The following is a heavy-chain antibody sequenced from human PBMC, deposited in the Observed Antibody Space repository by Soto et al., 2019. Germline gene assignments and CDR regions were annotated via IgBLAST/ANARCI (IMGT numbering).Heavy chain of an antibody. D-gene: IGHD3-22*01. J-gene: IGHJ4*02. Sequence: SETLSLTCTVSGGSISSYYWSWIRQPPGKGLEWIGYIYYSGSTNYNPSLKSRVTISVDTSKNQFSLKLSSVTAADTAVYYCERIHLDYYDGSGFDYWGQGTLVTVSS. CDR1: GGSISSYY. CDR2: IYYSGST. CDR3: ERIHLDYYDGSGFDY. V-gene: IGHV4-59*01.